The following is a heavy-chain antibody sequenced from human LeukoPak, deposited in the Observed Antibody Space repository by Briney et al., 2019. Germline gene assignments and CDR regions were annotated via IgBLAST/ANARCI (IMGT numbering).Heavy chain of an antibody. CDR3: ARRDYYGSGSYRPQYYYYYYYGMDV. CDR2: IIPIFGTA. V-gene: IGHV1-69*01. Sequence: SVKVSCKASGGTFSSYAISWVRQAPGQGLEWMGGIIPIFGTANYAQKFQGRVTITADESTSTAYMELSSLRSEDTAVYYCARRDYYGSGSYRPQYYYYYYYGMDVWGQGTTVTVSS. CDR1: GGTFSSYA. D-gene: IGHD3-10*01. J-gene: IGHJ6*02.